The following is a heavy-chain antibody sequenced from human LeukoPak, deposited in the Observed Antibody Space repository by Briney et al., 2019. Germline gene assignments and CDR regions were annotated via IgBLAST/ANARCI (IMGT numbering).Heavy chain of an antibody. J-gene: IGHJ6*02. CDR1: GYTFTVYY. CDR3: ASGMVRGRYYGMDV. D-gene: IGHD3-10*01. Sequence: ASVTVSCTASGYTFTVYYMHWVRQAPGQGLEWMGRINPNSGGTNYAQKFQGRVTMTRDTSISTAYMELSRLRSDDTAVYYCASGMVRGRYYGMDVWGQGTTVTVSS. CDR2: INPNSGGT. V-gene: IGHV1-2*06.